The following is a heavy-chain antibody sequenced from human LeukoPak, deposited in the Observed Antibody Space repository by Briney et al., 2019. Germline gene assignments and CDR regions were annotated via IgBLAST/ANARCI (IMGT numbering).Heavy chain of an antibody. D-gene: IGHD3-9*01. V-gene: IGHV3-53*01. CDR2: FYSGGNT. J-gene: IGHJ1*01. CDR1: GFTVSSNY. Sequence: GGSLRLSCAASGFTVSSNYMSWVRQAPGKGLEWVSVFYSGGNTYYADSVKGRFTISRDNSKNTLYLQVNSLRAEDTAVYYCARSSDAIIYFQHWGQGTLVTVSS. CDR3: ARSSDAIIYFQH.